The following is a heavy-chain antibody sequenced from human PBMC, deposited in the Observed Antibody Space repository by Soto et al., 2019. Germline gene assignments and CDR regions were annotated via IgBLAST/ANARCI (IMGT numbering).Heavy chain of an antibody. D-gene: IGHD6-13*01. J-gene: IGHJ4*02. Sequence: EVQLLESGGGLVQPGGSLRLSCVASGFSFSSYAMSWVRQAPGKGLEWVSVISGRDGSTYYADSVKGRFTISRDNSKNTLYLQMYSLRAEDTAVYYCARDRERDAWYEDYWGQGTLVTVSS. CDR2: ISGRDGST. CDR3: ARDRERDAWYEDY. V-gene: IGHV3-23*01. CDR1: GFSFSSYA.